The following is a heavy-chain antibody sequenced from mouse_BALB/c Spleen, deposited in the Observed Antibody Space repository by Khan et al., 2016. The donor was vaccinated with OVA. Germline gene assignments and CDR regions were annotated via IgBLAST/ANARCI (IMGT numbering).Heavy chain of an antibody. CDR2: INTYTGEP. CDR3: ARPPYVSYVLVY. CDR1: GYTFTNDG. J-gene: IGHJ4*01. D-gene: IGHD1-1*01. Sequence: QIQLVQSGPELKKPGETVKISCKASGYTFTNDGMNWVKQAPGKGLKWMGWINTYTGEPTYADDFKGRFAFSLETSASTAYLQINNLKNEDTATXFCARPPYVSYVLVYWGQGTSVTVSS. V-gene: IGHV9-3-1*01.